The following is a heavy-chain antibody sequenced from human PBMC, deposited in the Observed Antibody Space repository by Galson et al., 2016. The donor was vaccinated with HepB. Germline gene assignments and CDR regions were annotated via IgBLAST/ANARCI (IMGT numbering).Heavy chain of an antibody. CDR3: VRVPPPGSYPDY. Sequence: SLRLPCAAPGFTLSQHYVDWGRQAPGTGLEWVGRSRNKGDRYTPENAASVKGRVTLSRDELGYSVFLQVNSLKVEDSAVYYCVRVPPPGSYPDYGGQGTLVTVSS. CDR1: GFTLSQHY. D-gene: IGHD5-12*01. CDR2: SRNKGDRYTP. V-gene: IGHV3-72*01. J-gene: IGHJ4*02.